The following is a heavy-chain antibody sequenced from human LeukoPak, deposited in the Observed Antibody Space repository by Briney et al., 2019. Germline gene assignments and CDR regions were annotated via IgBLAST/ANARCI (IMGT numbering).Heavy chain of an antibody. Sequence: GGSLRLSCAASGFTFSSYWMSWVRQAPGKGLEWVANIKQDGSEKYYVDSVKGRFTISRDNAKNSLYLQMNSLRAEDTAVYYCARLYGDYGRGAFDYWGQGTLVIVSS. V-gene: IGHV3-7*01. D-gene: IGHD4-17*01. CDR2: IKQDGSEK. CDR1: GFTFSSYW. J-gene: IGHJ4*02. CDR3: ARLYGDYGRGAFDY.